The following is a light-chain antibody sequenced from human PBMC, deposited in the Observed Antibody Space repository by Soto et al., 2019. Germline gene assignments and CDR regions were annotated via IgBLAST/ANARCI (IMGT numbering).Light chain of an antibody. CDR2: DAS. J-gene: IGKJ2*01. V-gene: IGKV3-11*01. CDR3: QQRSNWL. CDR1: QSVSNH. Sequence: EVVLTQSPGTPSLSPGERATLSCRASQSVSNHLAWYQQKPGQAPRLLIYDASSRATGIPARFSGSGSGTDFTLTISSLEPEDFAVYYCQQRSNWLFGQGTKLEIK.